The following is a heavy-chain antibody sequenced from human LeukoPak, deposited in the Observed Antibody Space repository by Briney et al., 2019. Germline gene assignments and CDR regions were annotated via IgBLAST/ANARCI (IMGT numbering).Heavy chain of an antibody. Sequence: PGGSLRLSCAASGFTFSSYEMNWVRQAPGKRLEWVSYISIRVSTLYYADSVRGRFTVSRDNAKNSLYLQMNSLRAEDTAIYYCARGWELLDSWGQGTLVTVSS. CDR2: ISIRVSTL. CDR1: GFTFSSYE. J-gene: IGHJ4*02. V-gene: IGHV3-48*03. CDR3: ARGWELLDS. D-gene: IGHD1-26*01.